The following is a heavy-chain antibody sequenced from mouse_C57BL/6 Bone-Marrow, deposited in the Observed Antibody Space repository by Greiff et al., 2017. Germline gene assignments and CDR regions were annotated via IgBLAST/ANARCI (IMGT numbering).Heavy chain of an antibody. Sequence: QVQLKQSGPELVKPGASVKISCKASGYTFTDYYINWVKQRPGQGLEWIGWIFPGSGSTYYNEKFKGKATLTVDKSSSTAYMLLSSLTSEDSAVYFCARSYYYGSSKYYYAMDYWGQGTSVTVSS. D-gene: IGHD1-1*01. CDR2: IFPGSGST. CDR1: GYTFTDYY. J-gene: IGHJ4*01. V-gene: IGHV1-75*01. CDR3: ARSYYYGSSKYYYAMDY.